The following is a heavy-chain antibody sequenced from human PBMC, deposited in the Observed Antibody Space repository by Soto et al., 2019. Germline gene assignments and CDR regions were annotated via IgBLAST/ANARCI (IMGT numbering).Heavy chain of an antibody. CDR2: ISYDGSNK. V-gene: IGHV3-30*18. D-gene: IGHD3-9*01. CDR1: GFTFSSYG. CDR3: AKADILTGPIDY. J-gene: IGHJ4*02. Sequence: QVQLVESGGGVVQPGRSLRLSCAASGFTFSSYGMHWVRQAPGKGLEWVAVISYDGSNKYYADSVKGRFTISRDNSKNTLYLQMNSLRAEDTAVYYCAKADILTGPIDYWGPGTLVTVSS.